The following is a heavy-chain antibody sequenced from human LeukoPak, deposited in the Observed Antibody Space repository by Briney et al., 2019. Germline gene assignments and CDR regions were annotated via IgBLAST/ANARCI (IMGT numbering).Heavy chain of an antibody. CDR3: AKSDDYFDWSYAFDI. CDR2: ISGSGGST. J-gene: IGHJ3*02. D-gene: IGHD3-9*01. CDR1: GFTFSSYG. Sequence: PGGSLRLSCAASGFTFSSYGMSWVRQAPGKGLEWVSAISGSGGSTYYADSVKGRFTISRDNSKNTLYLQMNSLRAEDTAVYYCAKSDDYFDWSYAFDIWGQGTMVTVSS. V-gene: IGHV3-23*01.